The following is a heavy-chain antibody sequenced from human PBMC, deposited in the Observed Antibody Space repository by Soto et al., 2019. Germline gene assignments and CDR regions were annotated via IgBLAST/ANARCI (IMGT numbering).Heavy chain of an antibody. V-gene: IGHV1-18*01. CDR2: ISAYNGNT. CDR3: ARRGDIVVVTAGWFDP. CDR1: GYTFTSYG. J-gene: IGHJ5*02. Sequence: ASVKVSCKASGYTFTSYGISWVRQAPGQGLEWMGWISAYNGNTNYAQKLQGRVTMTTDTSTSTAYMELRSLRSDDTAVYYCARRGDIVVVTAGWFDPWGQGTLVTVSS. D-gene: IGHD2-21*02.